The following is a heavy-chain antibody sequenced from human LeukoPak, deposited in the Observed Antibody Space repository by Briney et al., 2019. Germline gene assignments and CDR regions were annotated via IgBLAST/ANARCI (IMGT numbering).Heavy chain of an antibody. D-gene: IGHD3-10*01. V-gene: IGHV3-23*01. CDR3: AKASRITMVRGGYYFDY. J-gene: IGHJ4*02. CDR2: ISGSGGST. Sequence: PGGSLRLSCAASGFTFSSYAMSWVRQAPVKGLEWVSAISGSGGSTYYADSVKGRFTISRDNSKNTLYLQMNSLRAEDTAVYYCAKASRITMVRGGYYFDYWGQGTLVTVSS. CDR1: GFTFSSYA.